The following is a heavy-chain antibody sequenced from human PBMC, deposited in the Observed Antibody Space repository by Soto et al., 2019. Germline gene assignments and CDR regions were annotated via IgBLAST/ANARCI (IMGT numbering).Heavy chain of an antibody. Sequence: QVQLQESGPGLVKPSETLSLTCTVSGGSISSYYWSWIRQPPGKGLEWIGYIYYSGSTNYNPSLKSQYPLSEAPPKNRFSLSWSCVPPGNTAGYSCAGVVFVPRHYPKTWFAPWGRGT. CDR1: GGSISSYY. CDR2: IYYSGST. V-gene: IGHV4-59*01. J-gene: IGHJ5*02. D-gene: IGHD3-3*01. CDR3: AGVVFVPRHYPKTWFAP.